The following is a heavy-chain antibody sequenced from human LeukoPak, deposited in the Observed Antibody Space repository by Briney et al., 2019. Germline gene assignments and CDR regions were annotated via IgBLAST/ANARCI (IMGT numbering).Heavy chain of an antibody. V-gene: IGHV5-51*01. CDR3: ARRSRGHCTTTSCFFDY. J-gene: IGHJ4*02. CDR1: GYTFTNYW. D-gene: IGHD2-2*01. Sequence: GESLKISRQGSGYTFTNYWIGWVRQMPGKGLEWMGIVSPGDSDTRYSPSFQGQVTLSVDKSISAAYLQWSSLKASDTALYYCARRSRGHCTTTSCFFDYWGQGTLVTVSS. CDR2: VSPGDSDT.